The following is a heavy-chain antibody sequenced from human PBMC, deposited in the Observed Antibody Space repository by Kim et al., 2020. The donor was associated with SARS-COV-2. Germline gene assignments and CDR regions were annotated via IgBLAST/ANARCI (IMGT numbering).Heavy chain of an antibody. CDR2: INPSGGST. J-gene: IGHJ6*02. D-gene: IGHD3-3*01. V-gene: IGHV1-46*01. CDR1: GYTFTNFY. CDR3: ARGTYYDFWSGFVPNYYYYGMDV. Sequence: ASVKVSCKASGYTFTNFYMHWVRQAPGQGLEWMGIINPSGGSTSYPQKFQGRVTMTRDTSTSTVYMELSSLRSQGTAVYFCARGTYYDFWSGFVPNYYYYGMDVWGQGTTVTVSS.